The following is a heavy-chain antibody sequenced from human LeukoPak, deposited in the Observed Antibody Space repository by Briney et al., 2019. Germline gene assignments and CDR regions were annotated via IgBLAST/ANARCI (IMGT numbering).Heavy chain of an antibody. J-gene: IGHJ6*02. D-gene: IGHD1-26*01. CDR2: IYPSGST. V-gene: IGHV4-4*07. Sequence: SETLSLTCTVSGGSISTYYWNLIRQPAGKGLEWIGRIYPSGSTNYNPSLKSRVTMSVDTSKNQFSLRLSSVTAADTAVYYCARGVGASRGIYYYGMDVWGQGTTVTVSS. CDR3: ARGVGASRGIYYYGMDV. CDR1: GGSISTYY.